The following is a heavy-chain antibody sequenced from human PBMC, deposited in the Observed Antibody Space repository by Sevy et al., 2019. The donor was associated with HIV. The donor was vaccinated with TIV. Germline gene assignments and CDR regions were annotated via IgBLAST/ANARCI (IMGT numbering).Heavy chain of an antibody. J-gene: IGHJ4*02. D-gene: IGHD5-18*01. CDR3: ARGLQLWLGHFDY. V-gene: IGHV4-59*02. CDR1: GAAVSGYF. CDR2: IYDGGTT. Sequence: SETLSLTCAVSGAAVSGYFWSWVRQPPGKGLEWLGYIYDGGTTNNNPSLDIRITISVDTSKNQFSLKLSSVTAADTAVYYCARGLQLWLGHFDYWGQGTLVTVSS.